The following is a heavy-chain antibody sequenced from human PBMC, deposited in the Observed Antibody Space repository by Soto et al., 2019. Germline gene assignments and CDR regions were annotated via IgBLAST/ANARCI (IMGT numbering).Heavy chain of an antibody. CDR1: GGTLNS. D-gene: IGHD6-13*01. CDR2: IIPISGTA. CDR3: ARERVAAVGAGRYFDV. J-gene: IGHJ2*01. V-gene: IGHV1-69*01. Sequence: QLQLVQSAAEVKKPGSSVKVSCKASGGTLNSFPWVRQAPGQGLEWMGGIIPISGTAKYAQKFQGRVTFTADESTGTAYMDLSSLGSEDMAVYYCARERVAAVGAGRYFDVWGRGTLVTVSS.